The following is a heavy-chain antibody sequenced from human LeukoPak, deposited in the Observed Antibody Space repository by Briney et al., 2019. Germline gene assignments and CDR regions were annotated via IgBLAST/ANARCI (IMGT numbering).Heavy chain of an antibody. D-gene: IGHD2-15*01. V-gene: IGHV1-18*01. J-gene: IGHJ6*02. CDR3: AREGYCSGGSCYSRPPDYYGMDV. Sequence: ASVKLSCKSSGYTFTSYGISWVRQAPGQGLEWMGWISAYNGNTNYAQKLQGRVTMTTDTSTSTAYMELRSLRSDDTAVYYCAREGYCSGGSCYSRPPDYYGMDVWGQETTVTVSS. CDR2: ISAYNGNT. CDR1: GYTFTSYG.